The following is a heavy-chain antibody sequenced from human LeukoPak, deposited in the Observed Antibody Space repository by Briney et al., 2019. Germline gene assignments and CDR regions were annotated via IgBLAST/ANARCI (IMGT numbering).Heavy chain of an antibody. D-gene: IGHD2-2*02. CDR3: ARDVVPATINQYYYYYMDV. CDR1: GFTFSDYY. CDR2: ISSSGSTI. Sequence: PGGSLRLSCAASGFTFSDYYMSWIRQAPGKGLEWASHISSSGSTIYYADSVKGRFTISRDNAKNSLYLQMNSLRVEDTAVYYCARDVVPATINQYYYYYMDVWGKGTTVTVSS. J-gene: IGHJ6*03. V-gene: IGHV3-11*04.